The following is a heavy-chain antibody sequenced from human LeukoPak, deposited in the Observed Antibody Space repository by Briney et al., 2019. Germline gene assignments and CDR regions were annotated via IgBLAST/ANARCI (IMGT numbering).Heavy chain of an antibody. CDR3: ARDYVFYGSGSPFDY. Sequence: ASVKVSCKASGYTFTSYGISWVRQAPGQGLEWMGWISAYNGNTNYAQKLQGRVTMTTDTSTSTAYMELRSLRSDDTAVYYCARDYVFYGSGSPFDYWGQGTLVTVSS. CDR1: GYTFTSYG. V-gene: IGHV1-18*01. D-gene: IGHD3-10*01. CDR2: ISAYNGNT. J-gene: IGHJ4*02.